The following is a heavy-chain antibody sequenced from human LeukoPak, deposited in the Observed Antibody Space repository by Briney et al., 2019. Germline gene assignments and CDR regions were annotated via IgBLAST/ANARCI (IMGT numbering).Heavy chain of an antibody. V-gene: IGHV3-21*01. CDR1: GFTFSSYS. Sequence: PGGSLRLSCAASGFTFSSYSMNWVRQAPGKGPEWVSSISSSSSYIYYADSVKGRFTISRDNAKNSLYLQMNSLRAEDTAVYYCARDSVNRHGAFDIWGQGTMVTVSS. CDR3: ARDSVNRHGAFDI. CDR2: ISSSSSYI. J-gene: IGHJ3*02.